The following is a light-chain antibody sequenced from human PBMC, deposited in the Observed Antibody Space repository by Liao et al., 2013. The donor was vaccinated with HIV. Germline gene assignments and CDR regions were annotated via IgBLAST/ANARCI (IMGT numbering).Light chain of an antibody. CDR2: QDT. V-gene: IGLV3-25*03. CDR1: KLGHKY. J-gene: IGLJ3*02. CDR3: QSADTSGTYLWV. Sequence: SYELTQPPSVSVAPGQTASITCSGDKLGHKYACWYQQRPGLSPVLVIYQDTMRPSGIPERFSGSSSGTTVTLTISGVQAEDEADYYCQSADTSGTYLWVFGGGTKLTVL.